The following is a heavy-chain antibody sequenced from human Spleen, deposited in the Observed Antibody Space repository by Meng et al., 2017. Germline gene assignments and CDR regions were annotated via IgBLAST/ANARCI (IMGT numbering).Heavy chain of an antibody. J-gene: IGHJ4*02. D-gene: IGHD4-23*01. Sequence: SETLSLTCTVSDDSISSYYWNWIRQPPGKGLEWIGFIYHNGDTNYNPSLKSRVTISVDTSKNQFSLKLVSVTAADTAVYYCAKGSSYGGRYYFDYWGQGTLVTVSS. CDR1: DDSISSYY. V-gene: IGHV4-59*01. CDR2: IYHNGDT. CDR3: AKGSSYGGRYYFDY.